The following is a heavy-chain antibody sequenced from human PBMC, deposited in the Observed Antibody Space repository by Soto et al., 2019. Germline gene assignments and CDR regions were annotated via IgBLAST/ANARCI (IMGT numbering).Heavy chain of an antibody. D-gene: IGHD3-22*01. Sequence: GGSLRLSCAASGFTLSREGMHWARQAPGKGLEWVAVISYDGSNKYYADSVKGRFTISRDNSKNTLYLQMNSLRAEDTAVYYCAKGNEHSSGYGPYYYGMDVWGQGTTVTVSS. CDR2: ISYDGSNK. V-gene: IGHV3-30*18. CDR3: AKGNEHSSGYGPYYYGMDV. CDR1: GFTLSREG. J-gene: IGHJ6*02.